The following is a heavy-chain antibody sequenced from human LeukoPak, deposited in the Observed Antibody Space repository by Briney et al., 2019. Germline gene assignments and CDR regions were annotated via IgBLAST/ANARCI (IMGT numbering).Heavy chain of an antibody. J-gene: IGHJ4*02. V-gene: IGHV1-18*01. CDR1: GYTFTSYG. CDR3: ARDFSGHDYFDY. CDR2: ISAYNGNT. Sequence: ASVKDSCKASGYTFTSYGISRVRQAPGQGLEWMGWISAYNGNTNYAQKLQGRVTMTTDTSTSTAYMELRSLRSDDTAVYYCARDFSGHDYFDYWGQGTLVTVSS. D-gene: IGHD1-26*01.